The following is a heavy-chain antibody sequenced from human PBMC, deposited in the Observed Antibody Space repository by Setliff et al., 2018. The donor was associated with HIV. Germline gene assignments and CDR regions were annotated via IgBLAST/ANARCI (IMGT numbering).Heavy chain of an antibody. CDR3: ARVSSTYWYSIFRNYYYHMDV. CDR2: IYTSGST. J-gene: IGHJ6*03. Sequence: PSETLSLTCAVSGYSISSGYYWSWIRQPAGKGLEWIGRIYTSGSTNYNPSLKSRVTMSRDTSKTQFSLKLSSVTAADTAVYYCARVSSTYWYSIFRNYYYHMDVWGKGTTVTVSS. V-gene: IGHV4-4*07. D-gene: IGHD2-8*02. CDR1: GYSISSGYY.